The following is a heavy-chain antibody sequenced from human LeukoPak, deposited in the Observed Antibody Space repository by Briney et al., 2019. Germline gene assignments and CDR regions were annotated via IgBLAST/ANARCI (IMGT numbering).Heavy chain of an antibody. CDR1: GYTFTGYY. Sequence: EASVKVSCKASGYTFTGYYMHWVRQAPGQGLEWMGWISAYNGNTNYAQKLQGRVTMTTDTSTSTAYMELRSLRSDDTAVYYCAREAYSGSYKDAFDIWGQGTMVTVSS. J-gene: IGHJ3*02. CDR3: AREAYSGSYKDAFDI. D-gene: IGHD1-26*01. V-gene: IGHV1-18*04. CDR2: ISAYNGNT.